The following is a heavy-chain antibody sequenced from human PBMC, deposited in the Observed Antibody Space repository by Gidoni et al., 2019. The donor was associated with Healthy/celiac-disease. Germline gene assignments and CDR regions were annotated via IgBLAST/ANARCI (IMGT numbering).Heavy chain of an antibody. J-gene: IGHJ4*02. Sequence: QVQLVESGGGVVQPGRSLRLSCAASGFTFSRYAMHWVRQAPGKGLEWVAVISYDGSNKYYADSVKGRFTISRDNSKNTLYLQMNSLRAEDTAVYYCARDYGDYDSSGYYYVGDYWGQGTLVTVSS. CDR3: ARDYGDYDSSGYYYVGDY. CDR2: ISYDGSNK. V-gene: IGHV3-30-3*01. CDR1: GFTFSRYA. D-gene: IGHD3-22*01.